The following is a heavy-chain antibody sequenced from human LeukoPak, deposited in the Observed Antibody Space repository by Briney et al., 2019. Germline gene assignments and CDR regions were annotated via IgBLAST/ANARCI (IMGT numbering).Heavy chain of an antibody. CDR1: GFTFDDYA. V-gene: IGHV3-9*01. CDR3: AKDWGIWTQKQGY. J-gene: IGHJ4*02. CDR2: ISWNSGSI. Sequence: PGGSLRLSCAASGFTFDDYAMHWVRQAPGKGLEWVSGISWNSGSIGYADSVKGRFTISRDNAKNSLYLQMNSLRAEDTALYYCAKDWGIWTQKQGYWGQGTLVTVSS. D-gene: IGHD3-16*01.